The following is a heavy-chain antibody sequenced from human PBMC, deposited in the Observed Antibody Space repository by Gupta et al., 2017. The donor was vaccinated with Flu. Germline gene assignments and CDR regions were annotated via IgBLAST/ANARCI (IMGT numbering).Heavy chain of an antibody. CDR3: ARDTGVRGYCSGGSCFSLYY. CDR1: GFTFSSYS. J-gene: IGHJ4*02. CDR2: ISSSSSTI. V-gene: IGHV3-48*01. D-gene: IGHD2-15*01. Sequence: EVQLVESGGGLVQPGGSLRLSCAASGFTFSSYSMNWVRQAPGKGLEWVSYISSSSSTIYYAASVKGRFTISRDNAKNSLYLQMNSLRAEDTAVYYCARDTGVRGYCSGGSCFSLYYWGQGTLVTVSS.